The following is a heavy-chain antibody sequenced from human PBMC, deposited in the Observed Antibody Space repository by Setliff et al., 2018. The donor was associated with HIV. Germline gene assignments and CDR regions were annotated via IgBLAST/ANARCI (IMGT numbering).Heavy chain of an antibody. J-gene: IGHJ3*02. CDR1: GYTFTDYY. CDR3: ARDGYYYSSGYSAFDI. D-gene: IGHD3-22*01. CDR2: INPNNGGT. Sequence: GASVKVSCKASGYTFTDYYIHWVRQAPGQGLEWMGRINPNNGGTKYAQKFQGRVTMTRDTSISTAYMELSRLRSDDTAVYYCARDGYYYSSGYSAFDIWGQGTMVTVSS. V-gene: IGHV1-2*06.